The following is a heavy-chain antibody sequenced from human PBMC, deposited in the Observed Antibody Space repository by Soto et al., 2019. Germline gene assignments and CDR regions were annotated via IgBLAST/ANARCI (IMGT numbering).Heavy chain of an antibody. J-gene: IGHJ4*02. CDR3: GNLVGRTDFDY. CDR1: GFTFSSYG. D-gene: IGHD6-6*01. V-gene: IGHV3-30*18. Sequence: QVQLVESGGGVVQPRRSLRLSCAASGFTFSSYGMHWVRQAPGKGLEWVAVISYDGSNKYYADSVKGRFTISRDNSKNTLYLQMTSLRAEDTAVYYCGNLVGRTDFDYWGQGTLVTVSS. CDR2: ISYDGSNK.